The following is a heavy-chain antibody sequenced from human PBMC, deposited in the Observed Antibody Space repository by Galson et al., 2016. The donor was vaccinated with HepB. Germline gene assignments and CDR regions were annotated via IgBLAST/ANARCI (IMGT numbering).Heavy chain of an antibody. J-gene: IGHJ4*02. CDR2: IFYTGGT. CDR1: GDSISTGGHY. CDR3: ARGNHSDEYYFDS. V-gene: IGHV4-31*03. D-gene: IGHD1-26*01. Sequence: TLSLTCTVSGDSISTGGHYWTWIRHHPGQGLEWIGFIFYTGGTNYNPSLKSRIAMSVDPSKNHFSLTLTSVSAADTAVYYCARGNHSDEYYFDSWGQGTLVVVSS.